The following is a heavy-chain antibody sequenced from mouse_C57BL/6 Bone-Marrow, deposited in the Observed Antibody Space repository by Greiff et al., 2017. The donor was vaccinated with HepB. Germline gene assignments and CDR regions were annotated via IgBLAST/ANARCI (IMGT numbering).Heavy chain of an antibody. CDR1: GYTFTSYW. CDR2: NDPSDSDT. CDR3: AIGSISDYFDY. V-gene: IGHV1-74*01. D-gene: IGHD1-3*01. Sequence: QVQLQQPGAELVKPGSSVKVSCKASGYTFTSYWMHWVKQRPIQGLEWIGKNDPSDSDTNYNQKFKGKATLTVDKSSSTAYMQLSSLTSEDSAVYYCAIGSISDYFDYWDQGTTLTVSA. J-gene: IGHJ2*01.